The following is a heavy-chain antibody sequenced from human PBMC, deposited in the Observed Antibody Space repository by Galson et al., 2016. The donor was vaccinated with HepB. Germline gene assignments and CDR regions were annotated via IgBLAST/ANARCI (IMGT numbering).Heavy chain of an antibody. Sequence: SLRLSCAASGFTFSSYSFNWVRQAPGKRLEWVASISSSSSYTYYAESVKGRFTISIDDAKSSLFLQMNSLKAENTSVYYCARERDHTSSWYDYWGQGTLVTVSS. CDR3: ARERDHTSSWYDY. CDR1: GFTFSSYS. V-gene: IGHV3-21*01. J-gene: IGHJ4*02. D-gene: IGHD6-13*01. CDR2: ISSSSSYT.